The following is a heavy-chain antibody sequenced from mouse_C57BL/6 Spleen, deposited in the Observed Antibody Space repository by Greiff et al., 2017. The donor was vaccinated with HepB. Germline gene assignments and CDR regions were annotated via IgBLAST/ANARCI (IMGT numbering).Heavy chain of an antibody. V-gene: IGHV1-63*01. CDR1: GYTFTNYW. Sequence: QVQLQQSGAELVRPGTSVKMSCKASGYTFTNYWIGWAKQRPGHGLEWIGDIYPGGGYTNYNEKFKGKATLTADKSSSTAYMQFSSLTSEDSAIYYCARKDYGSSSYYFDYWAKAPLSQSPQ. D-gene: IGHD1-1*01. CDR2: IYPGGGYT. J-gene: IGHJ2*01. CDR3: ARKDYGSSSYYFDY.